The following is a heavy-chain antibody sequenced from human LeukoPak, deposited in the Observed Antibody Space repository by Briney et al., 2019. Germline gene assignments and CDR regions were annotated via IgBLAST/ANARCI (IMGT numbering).Heavy chain of an antibody. CDR3: AKDDDGSGSYPSFHY. CDR2: ISGSDRSK. V-gene: IGHV3-23*01. J-gene: IGHJ4*02. CDR1: GLTFSSYA. D-gene: IGHD3-10*01. Sequence: GGSLRLSCAASGLTFSSYAMSWVRQAPGKGLEWVSAISGSDRSKYYADCVKGRFTISRDNSKNTLYMQMNSLRAEDTAVYYCAKDDDGSGSYPSFHYWGQGTLVTVSS.